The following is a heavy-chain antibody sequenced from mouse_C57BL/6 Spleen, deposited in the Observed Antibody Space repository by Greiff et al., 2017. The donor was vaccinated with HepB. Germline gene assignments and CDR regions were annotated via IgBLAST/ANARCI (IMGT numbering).Heavy chain of an antibody. CDR2: IYPGDGDT. J-gene: IGHJ3*01. Sequence: VQLQQSGPELVKPGASVKISCKASGYAFSSSWMNWVKQRPGKGLEWIGRIYPGDGDTNYNGKFKGKATLTADTSSSTAYMQLSSLTSEDSAVYYCADGYSSSFAYWGQGTLVTVSA. V-gene: IGHV1-82*01. D-gene: IGHD2-3*01. CDR3: ADGYSSSFAY. CDR1: GYAFSSSW.